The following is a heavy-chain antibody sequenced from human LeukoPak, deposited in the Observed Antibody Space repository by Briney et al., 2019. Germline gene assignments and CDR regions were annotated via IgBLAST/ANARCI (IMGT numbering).Heavy chain of an antibody. V-gene: IGHV1-2*02. Sequence: ASVKVSCKASGYIFTGFYIHWVRQAPGQGLEWMGWMNPTSGATTYAENFQGRVTMTRDTSITTASMELTRLTSDDTAVYYCARGGVVAAAIEADPPRRFAYWGQGTLVTVSS. D-gene: IGHD2-2*01. CDR2: MNPTSGAT. CDR1: GYIFTGFY. J-gene: IGHJ4*02. CDR3: ARGGVVAAAIEADPPRRFAY.